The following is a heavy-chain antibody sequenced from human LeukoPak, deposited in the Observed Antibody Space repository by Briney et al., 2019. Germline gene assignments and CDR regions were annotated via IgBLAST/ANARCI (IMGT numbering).Heavy chain of an antibody. D-gene: IGHD3-16*01. CDR1: GYTFTGYY. Sequence: ASVKVSCKASGYTFTGYYMHWVRQAPGQGLEWMGWINPNSGGTNYAQKFQGRVTMTRDTSISTAYMELSRLRSDDTAVYYCGRGKAERGGGYYYGMDVWGQGTTVTVSS. V-gene: IGHV1-2*02. CDR3: GRGKAERGGGYYYGMDV. CDR2: INPNSGGT. J-gene: IGHJ6*02.